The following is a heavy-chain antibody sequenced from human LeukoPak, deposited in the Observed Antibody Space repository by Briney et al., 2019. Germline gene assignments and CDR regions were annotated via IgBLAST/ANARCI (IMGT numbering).Heavy chain of an antibody. J-gene: IGHJ4*02. V-gene: IGHV4-59*01. Sequence: SETLSLTCTVSGGSISSYYWSWIRQPPGKGLEWIGYIYYSGSTNYNPSLKSRVTISVDTSKNQFSLKLSSVTAADTAVYYCARVDPDSSSTLEVFDYWGQGTLVTVSA. CDR3: ARVDPDSSSTLEVFDY. CDR2: IYYSGST. D-gene: IGHD6-6*01. CDR1: GGSISSYY.